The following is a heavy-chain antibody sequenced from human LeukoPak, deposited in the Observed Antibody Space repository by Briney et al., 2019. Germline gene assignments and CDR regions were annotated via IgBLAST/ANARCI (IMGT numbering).Heavy chain of an antibody. Sequence: GGSLRLSCAVSGFTFNNAWMSWVSQAPGKGLEWVGRIYSKTDGGTTDYAAPVKGRFTISGDDSKTTLYLQMNSLKTEDTAVYYCTTYSSGSFGYWGQGTLVTVSS. D-gene: IGHD3-22*01. CDR1: GFTFNNAW. CDR2: IYSKTDGGTT. V-gene: IGHV3-15*01. J-gene: IGHJ4*02. CDR3: TTYSSGSFGY.